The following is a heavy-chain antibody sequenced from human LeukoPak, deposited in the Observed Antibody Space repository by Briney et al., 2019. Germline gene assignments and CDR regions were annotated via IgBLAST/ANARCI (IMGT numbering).Heavy chain of an antibody. D-gene: IGHD5-24*01. V-gene: IGHV4-34*01. CDR1: GGSFSGYY. CDR3: ARRRGDVYLDY. Sequence: SETLSLTCAVYGGSFSGYYWTWIRQPPGKGLEWIGEIKHSGSTNYTPSLKSRLTISVDTSKTQCSLKLSSVTAADTAVYYCARRRGDVYLDYWGQGTLVT. J-gene: IGHJ4*02. CDR2: IKHSGST.